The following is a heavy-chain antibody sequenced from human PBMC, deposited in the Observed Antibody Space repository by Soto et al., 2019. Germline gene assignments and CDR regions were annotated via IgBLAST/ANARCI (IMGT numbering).Heavy chain of an antibody. V-gene: IGHV5-51*01. CDR3: ARTSAGGKYYYGMDV. D-gene: IGHD6-13*01. J-gene: IGHJ6*02. CDR2: IYPGDSDT. Sequence: GXSLKISCKGSGYSFTSYWIGWVRQMAGKGLEWMGIIYPGDSDTRYSPSFQGQVTISADKSISTAYLQWSSLKASDTAMYYCARTSAGGKYYYGMDVWGQGTTVTVSS. CDR1: GYSFTSYW.